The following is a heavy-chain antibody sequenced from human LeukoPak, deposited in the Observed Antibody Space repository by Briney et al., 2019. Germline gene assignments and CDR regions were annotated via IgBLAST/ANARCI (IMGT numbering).Heavy chain of an antibody. D-gene: IGHD3-10*01. CDR2: IYNSGSI. V-gene: IGHV4-59*01. CDR1: GDSISSYY. CDR3: ATARSGSYAFDY. Sequence: SETLSLTCTVSGDSISSYYWSWIRQPPGKGLEWIGYIYNSGSINYNPSLKSRVTISVDTSKNQFSLKLSSVTAADTAVYYCATARSGSYAFDYWGQGTLVTVSS. J-gene: IGHJ4*02.